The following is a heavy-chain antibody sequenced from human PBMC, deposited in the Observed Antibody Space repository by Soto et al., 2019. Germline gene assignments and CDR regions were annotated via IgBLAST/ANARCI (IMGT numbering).Heavy chain of an antibody. J-gene: IGHJ3*02. Sequence: SVKVSCKASGGTFSSYAISWVRQAPGQGLEWMGGIIPIFGTANYAQKFQGRVTITADTSTSTAYMELSSLRSEDTAVYYCATEERPRNNKVPIVVFDTWGQGTMVTVSS. CDR1: GGTFSSYA. CDR3: ATEERPRNNKVPIVVFDT. D-gene: IGHD1-1*01. CDR2: IIPIFGTA. V-gene: IGHV1-69*06.